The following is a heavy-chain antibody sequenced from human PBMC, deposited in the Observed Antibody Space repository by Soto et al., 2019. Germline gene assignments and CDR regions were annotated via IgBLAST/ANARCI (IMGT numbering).Heavy chain of an antibody. CDR2: IYYSGST. V-gene: IGHV4-39*01. J-gene: IGHJ5*02. Sequence: SETLSLTCTVSGGSISSSSYYWGWIRQPPGKGLEWIGSIYYSGSTYYNPSLKSRVTISVDTSKNQFSLKLSSVTAADTAVYYCASLGDPRWSGYYWRNPNWFDPWGQGTLVTVSS. CDR3: ASLGDPRWSGYYWRNPNWFDP. CDR1: GGSISSSSYY. D-gene: IGHD3-3*01.